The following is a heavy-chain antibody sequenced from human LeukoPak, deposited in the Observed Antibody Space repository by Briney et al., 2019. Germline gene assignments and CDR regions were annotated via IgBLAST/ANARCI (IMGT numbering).Heavy chain of an antibody. D-gene: IGHD5-24*01. J-gene: IGHJ4*02. Sequence: GTSLRLSCAASGFTFSSHGMHWVRQAPGKGLEWVAVVRYDGSDKYYADSVKGRFTISRDNSKNTLYLQMNSLRAEDTALYYCAKTGGRDGYGFDCWSQGTLVTVSP. CDR2: VRYDGSDK. CDR3: AKTGGRDGYGFDC. V-gene: IGHV3-33*06. CDR1: GFTFSSHG.